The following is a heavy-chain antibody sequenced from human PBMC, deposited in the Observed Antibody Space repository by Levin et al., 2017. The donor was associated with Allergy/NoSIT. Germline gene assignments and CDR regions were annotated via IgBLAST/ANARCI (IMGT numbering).Heavy chain of an antibody. CDR2: IYHSGST. D-gene: IGHD4-11*01. CDR3: ARHDYSNYVVDFDY. J-gene: IGHJ4*02. V-gene: IGHV4-38-2*01. CDR1: GYSISSGYY. Sequence: SQTLSLTCAVSGYSISSGYYWGWIRQPPGKGLEWIGSIYHSGSTYYNPSLKSRVTISVDTSKNQFSLKLSSVTAADTAVYYCARHDYSNYVVDFDYWGQGTLVTVSS.